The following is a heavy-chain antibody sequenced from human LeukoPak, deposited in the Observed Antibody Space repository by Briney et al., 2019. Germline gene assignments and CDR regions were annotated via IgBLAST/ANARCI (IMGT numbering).Heavy chain of an antibody. CDR2: INHSGST. CDR3: ARVVPRSVRGGYYYYGMDV. CDR1: GGSISSYY. Sequence: SETLSLTCTVSGGSISSYYWSWIRQPPGKGLEWIGEINHSGSTNYNPSLKSRVTISVDTSKNQFSLKLSSVTAADTAVYYCARVVPRSVRGGYYYYGMDVWGQGTTVTVSS. D-gene: IGHD3-16*01. J-gene: IGHJ6*02. V-gene: IGHV4-34*01.